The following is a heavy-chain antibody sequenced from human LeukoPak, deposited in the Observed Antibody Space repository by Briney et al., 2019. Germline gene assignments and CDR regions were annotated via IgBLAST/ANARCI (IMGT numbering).Heavy chain of an antibody. D-gene: IGHD1-26*01. V-gene: IGHV3-48*04. CDR2: ISSSSSTI. CDR3: ARDHPSGSHSQPLDY. CDR1: GFTFSSYS. J-gene: IGHJ4*02. Sequence: GGSLRLSCAASGFTFSSYSMNWVRQAPGKGREWVSYISSSSSTIYYADSVKGRFTISRDNAKNSLYLQMNSLRAEDTAVYYCARDHPSGSHSQPLDYWGQGTLVTVSS.